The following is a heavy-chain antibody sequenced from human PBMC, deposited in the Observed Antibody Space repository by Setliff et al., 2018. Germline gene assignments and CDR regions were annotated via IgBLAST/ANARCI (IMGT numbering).Heavy chain of an antibody. CDR1: GFTFSSYW. Sequence: PGGSLSLSCAASGFTFSSYWMHWVRQDPGKGLVWVSRVNDDGSSAMYADSVKGRFTMSRDNAKNTLYLQMNSLRAEDTAVYYCARAYYGTVNGYSSYYGLDVWGQGTTVTSP. J-gene: IGHJ6*02. V-gene: IGHV3-74*03. D-gene: IGHD3-9*01. CDR2: VNDDGSSA. CDR3: ARAYYGTVNGYSSYYGLDV.